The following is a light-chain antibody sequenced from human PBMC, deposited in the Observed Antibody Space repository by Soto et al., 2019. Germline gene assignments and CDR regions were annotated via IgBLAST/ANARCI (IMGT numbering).Light chain of an antibody. CDR3: SSYTRSSTLV. V-gene: IGLV2-14*01. Sequence: QSALTQPASVSGSPGQSITISCTGTNSDVGGYNYVSWYQHHPGKAPKLMIYEVSNRPSGVSNRFSGSKSGNTASLTISGLQAEDEADYYCSSYTRSSTLVFGGGTKVTVL. J-gene: IGLJ2*01. CDR1: NSDVGGYNY. CDR2: EVS.